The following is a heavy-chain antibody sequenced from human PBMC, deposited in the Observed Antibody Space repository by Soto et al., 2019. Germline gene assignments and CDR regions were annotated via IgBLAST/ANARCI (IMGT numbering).Heavy chain of an antibody. V-gene: IGHV3-23*01. D-gene: IGHD6-19*01. J-gene: IGHJ4*02. CDR1: GFTFSSYA. Sequence: EVQLLESGGGLVQPGGSLRLSCAASGFTFSSYAMTWVRQAPGKGLEWVSAISSTGGSTYYADSVKGRFTISRDNTKNALYMQTNSLRAEDTALYDSAKDLSSCWHPFFDRWGQGTLVTVSS. CDR3: AKDLSSCWHPFFDR. CDR2: ISSTGGST.